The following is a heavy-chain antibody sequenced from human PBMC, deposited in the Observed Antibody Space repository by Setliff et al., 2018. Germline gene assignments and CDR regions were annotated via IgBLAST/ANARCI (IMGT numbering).Heavy chain of an antibody. J-gene: IGHJ4*02. D-gene: IGHD2-15*01. CDR2: INPSGGST. CDR3: ARLSYRWSQYYYFDY. V-gene: IGHV1-46*01. CDR1: GHTFTSYY. Sequence: ASVKVSCKASGHTFTSYYMHWVRQAPGQGLEWMGIINPSGGSTSYAQKFQGRVTMTRDTSTSTVYMELSSLRSEDTAVYYCARLSYRWSQYYYFDYWGQGTLVTVSS.